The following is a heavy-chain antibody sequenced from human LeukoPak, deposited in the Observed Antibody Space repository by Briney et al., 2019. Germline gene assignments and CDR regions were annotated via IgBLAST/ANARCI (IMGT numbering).Heavy chain of an antibody. CDR1: GFNFSTYN. Sequence: QPGGSLRFSCAVSGFNFSTYNMNWVRQAPGKGLEWVSYISTSSRTIYYADSVKGRFTISRDNAKNSLYLQMNSLRAEDTAVYYCARDGYDFWSDYPTTLDYWGQGTLVTVSS. CDR2: ISTSSRTI. J-gene: IGHJ4*02. D-gene: IGHD3-3*01. V-gene: IGHV3-48*01. CDR3: ARDGYDFWSDYPTTLDY.